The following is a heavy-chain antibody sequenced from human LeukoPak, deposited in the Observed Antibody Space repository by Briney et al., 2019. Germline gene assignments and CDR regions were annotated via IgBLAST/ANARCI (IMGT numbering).Heavy chain of an antibody. CDR3: AKDRGCSGGSCYFLPSGAFDI. CDR1: GFTFSSYS. V-gene: IGHV3-23*01. D-gene: IGHD2-15*01. J-gene: IGHJ3*02. CDR2: ISGSGGST. Sequence: PGGSLRLSCAASGFTFSSYSMNWVRQTPGKGLEWVPAISGSGGSTYYADSVKGRFTISRDNSKNTLYLQMNSLRAEDTAVYYCAKDRGCSGGSCYFLPSGAFDIWGQGTMVTVSS.